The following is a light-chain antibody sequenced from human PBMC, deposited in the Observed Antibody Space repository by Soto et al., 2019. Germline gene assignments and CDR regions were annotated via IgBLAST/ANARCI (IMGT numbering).Light chain of an antibody. V-gene: IGKV1-33*01. CDR2: DVS. J-gene: IGKJ5*01. CDR1: QDSSNY. Sequence: DVPMSPSPSSLSASVSDRVPITYLVSQDSSNYLNWYQQRPGKAPKRLIYDVSNWETGVPARFSGSGSGTDFAFSISRVEAEDIAIYYCMQDDNRPTTFGQGTRLEIK. CDR3: MQDDNRPTT.